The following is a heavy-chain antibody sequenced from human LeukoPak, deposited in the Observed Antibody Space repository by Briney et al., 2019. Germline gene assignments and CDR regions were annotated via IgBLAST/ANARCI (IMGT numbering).Heavy chain of an antibody. CDR3: ARCKLEQLVLRYYYYYMDV. Sequence: PGGSLRLSCEGSGFTFSNYWMGWVRQAPGKGLQWVANIKTDGSEKYYVDSVKGRFTISRDNAKNSLYLQMNSLRAEDTAVYYCARCKLEQLVLRYYYYYMDVWGKGTTVTVSS. CDR1: GFTFSNYW. D-gene: IGHD6-6*01. CDR2: IKTDGSEK. V-gene: IGHV3-7*03. J-gene: IGHJ6*03.